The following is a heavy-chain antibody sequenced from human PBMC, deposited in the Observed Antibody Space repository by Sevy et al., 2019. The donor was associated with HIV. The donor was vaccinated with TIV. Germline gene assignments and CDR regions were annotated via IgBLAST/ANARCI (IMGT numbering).Heavy chain of an antibody. CDR1: DDSISSSVYY. Sequence: SETLSLTCTVSDDSISSSVYYWGWIRQPPGKELEWIGSISYSGSSFYNPSLKSRVTISVDTSNNQFSLKLRSVTAADTAVYYCARTPVVYYYGSVSIRWFDPWGQGTLVTVSS. V-gene: IGHV4-39*01. CDR2: ISYSGSS. CDR3: ARTPVVYYYGSVSIRWFDP. D-gene: IGHD3-10*01. J-gene: IGHJ5*02.